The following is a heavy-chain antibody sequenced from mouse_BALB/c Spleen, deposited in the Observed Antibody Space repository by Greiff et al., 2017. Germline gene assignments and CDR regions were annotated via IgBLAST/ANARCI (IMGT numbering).Heavy chain of an antibody. Sequence: EVKLQESGPSLVKPSQTLSLTCSVTGDSITSGYWNWIRKFPGNKLEYMGYISYSGSTYYNPSLKSRISITRDTSKNQYYLQLNSVTTEDTATYYCARTGYDYDELAYWGQGTLVTVSA. J-gene: IGHJ3*01. V-gene: IGHV3-8*02. CDR1: GDSITSGY. D-gene: IGHD2-4*01. CDR2: ISYSGST. CDR3: ARTGYDYDELAY.